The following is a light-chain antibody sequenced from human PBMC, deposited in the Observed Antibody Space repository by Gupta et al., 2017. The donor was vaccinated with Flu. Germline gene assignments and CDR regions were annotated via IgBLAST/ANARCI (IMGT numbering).Light chain of an antibody. V-gene: IGKV1-33*01. CDR3: QQYETVPLT. CDR1: QDISNH. CDR2: DAS. Sequence: DTQMTQSPSSLSASVGDRVTITCQASQDISNHLNWYQQTVGKAPNLLIYDASNLETGVPSRCSGGGAGTHFTLTISSLQSEDIATYFCQQYETVPLTFGGGTKLEIK. J-gene: IGKJ4*01.